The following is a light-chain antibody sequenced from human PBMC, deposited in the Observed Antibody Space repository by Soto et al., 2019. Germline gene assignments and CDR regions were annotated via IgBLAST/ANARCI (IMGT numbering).Light chain of an antibody. CDR2: QAI. CDR1: QTVGSNF. CDR3: QQYSISPWT. J-gene: IGKJ1*01. V-gene: IGKV3-20*01. Sequence: EIVLTQSPGTLYLSPGERATLSCRTSQTVGSNFLAWYQHRLGQPPRLLIYQAIVRAAGIPGRFSGSGSGTDFTLTISRLEPEDFAVYHCQQYSISPWTFGQGTKVEI.